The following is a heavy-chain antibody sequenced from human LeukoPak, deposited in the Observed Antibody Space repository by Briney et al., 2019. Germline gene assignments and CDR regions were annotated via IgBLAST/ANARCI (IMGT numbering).Heavy chain of an antibody. Sequence: ASVKVSFTASGYTFTSYYMHWVRQAPGQGLEWMGLINPSGGSTSYAQKFQGRVTMTRDTSTSTIYMELSSLRSEDTAVYYCARLVRDCSGGSCYSGYNWFDPWGQGTLVTVSS. J-gene: IGHJ5*02. CDR3: ARLVRDCSGGSCYSGYNWFDP. V-gene: IGHV1-46*01. CDR1: GYTFTSYY. D-gene: IGHD2-15*01. CDR2: INPSGGST.